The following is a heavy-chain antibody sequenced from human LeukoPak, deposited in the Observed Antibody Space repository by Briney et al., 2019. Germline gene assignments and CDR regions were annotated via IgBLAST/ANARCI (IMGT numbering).Heavy chain of an antibody. D-gene: IGHD4-17*01. J-gene: IGHJ4*02. CDR2: FSVSGDST. Sequence: PGGSLRLSCTASGFTFTGYDMNWVRQAPGKGLEWVSSFSVSGDSTYYADSVKGRFTISRDNSKDTLYLQMHSLRAEDTALYYCAKGRGVTTRPHFDYWGQGTLVTVSS. V-gene: IGHV3-23*01. CDR3: AKGRGVTTRPHFDY. CDR1: GFTFTGYD.